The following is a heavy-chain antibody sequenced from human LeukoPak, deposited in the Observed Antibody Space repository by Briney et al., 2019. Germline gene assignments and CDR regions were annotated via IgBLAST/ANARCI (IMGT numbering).Heavy chain of an antibody. J-gene: IGHJ4*02. CDR2: IHYSGST. CDR3: ARRERGRFLEWLSAFDY. D-gene: IGHD3-3*01. CDR1: GGSISSSSYY. Sequence: PSETLSLTCTVSGGSISSSSYYWGWVRQPPGKGLEWIGSIHYSGSTYYNPSLKSRVTISVDTSKNQFSLKLSSVTAADTAVYYCARRERGRFLEWLSAFDYWGQGTLVTVSS. V-gene: IGHV4-39*01.